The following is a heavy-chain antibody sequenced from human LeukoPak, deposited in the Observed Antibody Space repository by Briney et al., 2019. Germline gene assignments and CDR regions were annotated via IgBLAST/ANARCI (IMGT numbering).Heavy chain of an antibody. J-gene: IGHJ4*02. V-gene: IGHV1-69*05. CDR2: IIPIFGTA. CDR3: VVNSGYDSIDY. D-gene: IGHD5-12*01. CDR1: GGTFSSYA. Sequence: SVKVSCKASGGTFSSYAISWVRQAPRQGLEWMGGIIPIFGTANYAQEFQGRVTITTDESTSTAYMELSSLRSEDTAVYYCVVNSGYDSIDYWGQGTLVTVSS.